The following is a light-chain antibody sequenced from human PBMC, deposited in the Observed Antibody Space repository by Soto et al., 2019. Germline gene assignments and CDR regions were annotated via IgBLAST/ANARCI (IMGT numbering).Light chain of an antibody. Sequence: QSVLTQPPSASGTPGQRVTISCSGSRSSVGSNTVSWFQQLPGTAPKLLIYNDDQRPSGVPDRFSGSKSGTSASLAITGLQSEDEADYYCASWDDRLCGVLFGGGTKLTVL. CDR3: ASWDDRLCGVL. V-gene: IGLV1-44*01. CDR1: RSSVGSNT. J-gene: IGLJ3*02. CDR2: NDD.